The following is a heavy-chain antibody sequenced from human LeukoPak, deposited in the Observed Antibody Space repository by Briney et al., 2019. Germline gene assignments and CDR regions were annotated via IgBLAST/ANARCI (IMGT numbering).Heavy chain of an antibody. Sequence: GGSLRLSCAASGFTFSSYSMNWVRQAPGKGLEWVSSISSSSSYIYYADSVRGRFTISRDNAKNSLYLQMNSLRAEDTAVYYCAIWALWQQQEDWFDPWGQGTLVTVSS. J-gene: IGHJ5*02. CDR3: AIWALWQQQEDWFDP. CDR1: GFTFSSYS. D-gene: IGHD6-13*01. V-gene: IGHV3-21*01. CDR2: ISSSSSYI.